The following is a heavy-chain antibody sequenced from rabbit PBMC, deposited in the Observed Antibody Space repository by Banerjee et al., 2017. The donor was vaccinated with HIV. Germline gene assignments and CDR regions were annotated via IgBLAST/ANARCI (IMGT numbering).Heavy chain of an antibody. CDR2: INTITGDT. CDR3: AGSLVDNANL. CDR1: GFSFSNKYV. Sequence: QEQLEESGGGLVKPEGSLTLTCKASGFSFSNKYVMCWVRQAPGKGLEWIACINTITGDTVYATWAKGRFTISKASWTTVTLQMTSLTAADTATYLCAGSLVDNANLWGQGTLVTVS. J-gene: IGHJ4*01. V-gene: IGHV1S45*01. D-gene: IGHD1-1*01.